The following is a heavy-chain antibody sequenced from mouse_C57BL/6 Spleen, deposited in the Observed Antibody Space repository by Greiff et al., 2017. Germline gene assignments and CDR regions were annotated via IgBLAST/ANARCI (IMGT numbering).Heavy chain of an antibody. Sequence: VQLQQSGPELVKPGASVKISCKASGYTFTDYYMNWVKQSHGKSLEWIGDINPNNGGTSYNQKFKGKATLSVDQSSSTAYMELRSLTSEDSAVYYCARDGSSRYYFDYWGQGTTLTVSS. D-gene: IGHD1-1*01. CDR3: ARDGSSRYYFDY. CDR2: INPNNGGT. J-gene: IGHJ2*01. CDR1: GYTFTDYY. V-gene: IGHV1-26*01.